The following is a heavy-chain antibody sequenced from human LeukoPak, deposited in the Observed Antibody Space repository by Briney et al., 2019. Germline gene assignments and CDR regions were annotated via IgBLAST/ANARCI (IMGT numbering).Heavy chain of an antibody. Sequence: GSLRLSCAASGFTFSSYGMSWIRQPPGKGLEWIGEINHSGSTNYNPSLKSRVTISVDTSKNQFSLKLSSVTAADTAVYYCARRRRYYGSGTSSRWFDPWGQGTLVTVSS. D-gene: IGHD3-10*01. V-gene: IGHV4-34*01. CDR3: ARRRRYYGSGTSSRWFDP. J-gene: IGHJ5*02. CDR1: GFTFSSYG. CDR2: INHSGST.